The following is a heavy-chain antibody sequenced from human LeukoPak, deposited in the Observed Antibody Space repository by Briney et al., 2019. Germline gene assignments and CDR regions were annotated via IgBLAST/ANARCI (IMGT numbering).Heavy chain of an antibody. CDR2: ILPDGSAK. CDR3: GIGSAAPDH. CDR1: GFTFSSYW. J-gene: IGHJ4*02. Sequence: GGSLRLSCAASGFTFSSYWMSWVRQAPGKGLEWVANILPDGSAKNYVDSVKGRFIISRDNATDSVSLQMNSLRAEDTAVYYCGIGSAAPDHGGQETLVTVSS. V-gene: IGHV3-7*01. D-gene: IGHD6-6*01.